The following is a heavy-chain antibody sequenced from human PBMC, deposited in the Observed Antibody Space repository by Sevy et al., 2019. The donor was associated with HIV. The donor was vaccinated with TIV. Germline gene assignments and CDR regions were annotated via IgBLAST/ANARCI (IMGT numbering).Heavy chain of an antibody. V-gene: IGHV1-18*01. CDR2: ISPFNGDT. D-gene: IGHD2-15*01. J-gene: IGHJ4*02. CDR1: GYTFTSYR. CDR3: ARAYCSGGSCYSLAY. Sequence: ASVKVSCQASGYTFTSYRIYWVRQAPGQGLEWMGWISPFNGDTNYAQKLQGRVTMITDTSTNTAYMEMRSLRSDETAVYYCARAYCSGGSCYSLAYCGQGTLVTVSS.